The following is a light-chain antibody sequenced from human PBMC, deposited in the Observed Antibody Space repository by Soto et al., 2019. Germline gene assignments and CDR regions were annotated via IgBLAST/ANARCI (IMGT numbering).Light chain of an antibody. Sequence: EIVLTQSPATLSLSPGESATLSCRGSQSLSSNFLAWYQQKPGQPPRLLIYDSSTRATGLPARLSGGGSGTDFTLTISSLEPEDFAVYYCQQFSSYPLTCGGGTKVDIK. CDR1: QSLSSNF. V-gene: IGKV3-20*01. J-gene: IGKJ4*01. CDR3: QQFSSYPLT. CDR2: DSS.